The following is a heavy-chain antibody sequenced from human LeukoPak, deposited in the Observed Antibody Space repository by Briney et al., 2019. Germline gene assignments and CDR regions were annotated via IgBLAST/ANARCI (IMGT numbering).Heavy chain of an antibody. CDR1: GYTFTGYY. CDR3: APGYCSSTTCLDVFDI. J-gene: IGHJ3*02. D-gene: IGHD2-2*01. V-gene: IGHV1-2*02. CDR2: INPNSGDT. Sequence: GASVKVSCKASGYTFTGYYMHWVRQAPGQGLEWMGWINPNSGDTKCAQNFQGRVTMTRDTSISTAYMELSRLRSDDTALYYCAPGYCSSTTCLDVFDIWGQGTMVTVSS.